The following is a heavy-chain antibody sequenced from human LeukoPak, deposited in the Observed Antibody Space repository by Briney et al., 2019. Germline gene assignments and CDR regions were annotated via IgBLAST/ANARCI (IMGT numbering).Heavy chain of an antibody. V-gene: IGHV3-21*01. CDR3: ALDYYDSSGYSPGWFDY. CDR1: GFTFSSYS. D-gene: IGHD3-22*01. CDR2: ISSSSSYI. J-gene: IGHJ4*02. Sequence: GGSLRLSCAASGFTFSSYSMNWVRQAPGKGLEWVSSISSSSSYIYYADSVKGRFTISRDNAKNSLYLQMNSLRAEDTAVYYCALDYYDSSGYSPGWFDYWGQGTLVTVSS.